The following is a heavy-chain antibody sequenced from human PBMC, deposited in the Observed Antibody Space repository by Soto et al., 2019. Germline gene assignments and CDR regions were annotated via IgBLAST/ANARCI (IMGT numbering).Heavy chain of an antibody. CDR2: IYYSVSA. V-gene: IGHV4-61*01. D-gene: IGHD3-10*01. CDR1: SDSVTRVPDY. CDR3: ARGVGFGYYYYHMDL. Sequence: SETLSVTCTVSSDSVTRVPDYWCWIGQTPGRGLESIGYIYYSVSADYNPSLGSRVTISIDTSKNQFSLKLTSVTAADTAVYYCARGVGFGYYYYHMDLWGQGTTVS. J-gene: IGHJ6*02.